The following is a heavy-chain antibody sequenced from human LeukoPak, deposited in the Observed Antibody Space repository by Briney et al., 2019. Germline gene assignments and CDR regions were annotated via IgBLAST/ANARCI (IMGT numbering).Heavy chain of an antibody. J-gene: IGHJ5*02. Sequence: SETLSLTCTVSGGSISSSSYYWGWIRQPPGKGLEWIGSIYYSGSTNYNPSLKSRVTISVDTSKNQFSLKLSSVTAADTAVYYCARASGYYYDSSGYYYPLDPWGQGTLVTVSS. CDR2: IYYSGST. CDR1: GGSISSSSYY. D-gene: IGHD3-22*01. V-gene: IGHV4-39*07. CDR3: ARASGYYYDSSGYYYPLDP.